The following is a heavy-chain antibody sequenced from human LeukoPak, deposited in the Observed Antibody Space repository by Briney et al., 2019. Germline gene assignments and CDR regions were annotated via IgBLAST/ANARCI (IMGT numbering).Heavy chain of an antibody. D-gene: IGHD3-16*02. V-gene: IGHV3-7*01. Sequence: GGSLRLSCAASGLTFSSYWMSWVRQAPGKGLEWVANIKQDGSENYYVDSVKGRFTVSRDNAKSSLYLQMNSLRAEDAALYYCARDLSYWGQGTLVTVSS. CDR3: ARDLSY. J-gene: IGHJ4*02. CDR1: GLTFSSYW. CDR2: IKQDGSEN.